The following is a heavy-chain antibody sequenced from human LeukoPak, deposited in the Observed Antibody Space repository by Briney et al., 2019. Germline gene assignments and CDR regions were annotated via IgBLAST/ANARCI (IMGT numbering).Heavy chain of an antibody. J-gene: IGHJ5*02. D-gene: IGHD6-6*01. CDR2: IYYSGST. V-gene: IGHV4-59*01. Sequence: SETLSLTCTVSGGSISSYYWSWIRQPPGKGLEWIGYIYYSGSTNYNPSLKSRVTISVDTSKNQLSLKLSSVTAADTAVYYCARVLYSSSSWFDPWGQGTLVTVSS. CDR1: GGSISSYY. CDR3: ARVLYSSSSWFDP.